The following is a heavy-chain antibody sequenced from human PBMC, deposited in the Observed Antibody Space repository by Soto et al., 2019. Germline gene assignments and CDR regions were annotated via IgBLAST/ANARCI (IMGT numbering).Heavy chain of an antibody. D-gene: IGHD6-19*01. CDR2: ISPRGDNI. V-gene: IGHV3-48*02. CDR1: GFSLANFP. J-gene: IGHJ4*01. Sequence: GGSLRLSCVGSGFSLANFPMNWVRQTPGKGLEWISYISPRGDNIYYTESVKGRFTISRDNARNSLYLQMNSLRDEDAALYYCPKGPHPNIGWPYYFDSWVHGVPVTVSS. CDR3: PKGPHPNIGWPYYFDS.